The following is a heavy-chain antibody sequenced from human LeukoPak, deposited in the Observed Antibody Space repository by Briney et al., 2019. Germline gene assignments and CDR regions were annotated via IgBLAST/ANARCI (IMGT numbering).Heavy chain of an antibody. CDR3: AKDLGRWVLAAAGTPSDY. CDR2: ISGSGGST. D-gene: IGHD6-13*01. V-gene: IGHV3-23*01. CDR1: GFTFNDYY. J-gene: IGHJ4*02. Sequence: PGGSLRLSCAASGFTFNDYYMSWVRQAPGKGLEWVSAISGSGGSTYYADSVKGRFTISRDNSKNTLYLQMNSLRAEDTAVYYCAKDLGRWVLAAAGTPSDYWGQGTLVTVSS.